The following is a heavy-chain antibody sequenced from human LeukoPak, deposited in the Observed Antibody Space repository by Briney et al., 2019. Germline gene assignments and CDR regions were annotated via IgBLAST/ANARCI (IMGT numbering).Heavy chain of an antibody. CDR3: TADMPASSRAADY. CDR2: IKSKTDGGTT. Sequence: GGSLRLSCAAFGFTFSDAWMSWVRQSPGMGLEWVGRIKSKTDGGTTDYSAPVKGRFTISRDDSKNTLYLQINSLKTEDTAVYYCTADMPASSRAADYWGQGTLVTVSS. V-gene: IGHV3-15*01. CDR1: GFTFSDAW. D-gene: IGHD2-15*01. J-gene: IGHJ4*02.